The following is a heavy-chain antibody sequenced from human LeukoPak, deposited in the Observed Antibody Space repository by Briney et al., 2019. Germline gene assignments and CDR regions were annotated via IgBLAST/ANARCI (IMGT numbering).Heavy chain of an antibody. J-gene: IGHJ4*02. D-gene: IGHD6-19*01. V-gene: IGHV3-30*18. CDR1: GFTFSSYG. CDR2: ISYDGSNK. Sequence: PGGSLRLSCAASGFTFSSYGMHWVRQAPGKGLEWVAVISYDGSNKYQIDSVKGRFTISRDNSKNTLYLQVDSLGAEDTAVYYCAKDRSPGIAVAGTGYYFDYWGQGTLVTVSS. CDR3: AKDRSPGIAVAGTGYYFDY.